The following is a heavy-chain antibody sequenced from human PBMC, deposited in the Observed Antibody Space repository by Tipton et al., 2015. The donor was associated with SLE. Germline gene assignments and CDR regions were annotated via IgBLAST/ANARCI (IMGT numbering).Heavy chain of an antibody. V-gene: IGHV4-59*08. J-gene: IGHJ6*02. Sequence: TLSLTCTVSGGSIRSNYWIWIRQPPGKGLEWIGYVSDGGGSNYNPSLKSRVTMSVDTAKNQFSLSLTSVTAADTAVYYCARGMLTWRGAIVGVDVWGQGTTVNVSS. CDR2: VSDGGGS. D-gene: IGHD2-8*01. CDR1: GGSIRSNY. CDR3: ARGMLTWRGAIVGVDV.